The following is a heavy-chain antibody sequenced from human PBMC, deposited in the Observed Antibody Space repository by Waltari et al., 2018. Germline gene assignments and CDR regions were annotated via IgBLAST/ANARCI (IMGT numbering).Heavy chain of an antibody. D-gene: IGHD3-10*01. Sequence: QVQVVQSGAEVKKPGASVRVSCQASGYTFTGYYMHWVRTVPGQGLEWMGWNNTNSVDTNYAQKFQDRVTMTSDTSIDTAYMELRRLRSDDTAVYYCARERGRSEWYGVDYWGQGTLVTVSS. J-gene: IGHJ4*02. CDR1: GYTFTGYY. CDR3: ARERGRSEWYGVDY. V-gene: IGHV1-2*02. CDR2: NNTNSVDT.